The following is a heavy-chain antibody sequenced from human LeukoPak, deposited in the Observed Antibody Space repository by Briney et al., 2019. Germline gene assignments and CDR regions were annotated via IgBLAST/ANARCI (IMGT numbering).Heavy chain of an antibody. D-gene: IGHD4-17*01. J-gene: IGHJ4*02. CDR1: GFTFSSYS. Sequence: GGSLRLSCAASGFTFSSYSMNWVRQAPGKGLEWVSSISSSSSYIYYADSVKGRFTISRDNAKNSLYLQMNSLRAEDTAVYYCARDWDYGDYVSMNYFDYWGQGTLVTVSS. CDR2: ISSSSSYI. V-gene: IGHV3-21*01. CDR3: ARDWDYGDYVSMNYFDY.